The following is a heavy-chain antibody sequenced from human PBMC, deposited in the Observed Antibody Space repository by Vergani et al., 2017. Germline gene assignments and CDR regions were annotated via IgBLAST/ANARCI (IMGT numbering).Heavy chain of an antibody. V-gene: IGHV4-34*01. CDR2: INHSGST. D-gene: IGHD5-24*01. CDR3: ARVPRWLQLRYFDY. J-gene: IGHJ4*02. CDR1: GGSFSGYY. Sequence: QVQLQQWGAGLLKPSETLSLTCAVYGGSFSGYYWSWIRQPPGKGLEWIGEINHSGSTNYNPSLKSRVTISVDTSKNQLSLKLSSVTAADTAVYYCARVPRWLQLRYFDYWGQGTLVTVSS.